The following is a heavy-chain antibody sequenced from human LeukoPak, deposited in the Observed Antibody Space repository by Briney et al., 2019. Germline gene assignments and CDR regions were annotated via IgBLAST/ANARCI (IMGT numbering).Heavy chain of an antibody. D-gene: IGHD1-26*01. CDR3: AKDQRWESPHYLDS. CDR1: IFPFSAYA. V-gene: IGHV3-48*02. J-gene: IGHJ4*02. Sequence: GGSLRLSCTASIFPFSAYAMNWVRQAPGKGLEWISYISNSGSTIYYADSAKGRFTISRDNAKNSLYLQMNSLRDEDTALYYCAKDQRWESPHYLDSWGQGTLVTVSS. CDR2: ISNSGSTI.